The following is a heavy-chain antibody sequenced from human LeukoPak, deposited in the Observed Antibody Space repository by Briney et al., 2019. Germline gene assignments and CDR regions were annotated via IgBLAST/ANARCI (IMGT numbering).Heavy chain of an antibody. CDR3: ARILASIIDY. V-gene: IGHV1-18*01. J-gene: IGHJ4*02. D-gene: IGHD5/OR15-5a*01. CDR2: VSAKTGDT. Sequence: ASVKLSCKASGYTFTNYGITWVRQAPGQRLEWMGWVSAKTGDTNYAQKFQGRVTMTTDTSTSTVYMELRSLRSDDTAVFYCARILASIIDYWGQGTLVTVSS. CDR1: GYTFTNYG.